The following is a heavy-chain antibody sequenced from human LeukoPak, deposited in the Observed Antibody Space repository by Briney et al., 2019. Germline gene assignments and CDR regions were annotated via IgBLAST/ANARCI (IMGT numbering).Heavy chain of an antibody. CDR3: ARSPGTMVRGVTRSFFDY. D-gene: IGHD3-10*01. CDR2: ISYSGST. Sequence: SLXCAVXXGSXSGXFWSWIRQPPGXGLEXXGEISYSGSTNYNASLKSRVTISVDTSKNQFSLKLRSLTAADTAVYYCARSPGTMVRGVTRSFFDYWGHGTLVTVSS. CDR1: XGSXSGXF. J-gene: IGHJ4*01. V-gene: IGHV4-34*01.